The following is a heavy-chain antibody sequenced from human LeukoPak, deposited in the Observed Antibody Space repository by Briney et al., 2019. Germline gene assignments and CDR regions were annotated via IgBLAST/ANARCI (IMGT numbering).Heavy chain of an antibody. CDR2: VYTSGST. V-gene: IGHV4-4*07. D-gene: IGHD1-7*01. CDR3: ARLITGTTTAFDI. CDR1: GGSISGYY. Sequence: PSETLSLTCSVSGGSISGYYWTWIRQPAGKGLEWIGRVYTSGSTHYNPSLKTRLTMSVDTSKNQFSLKLSSVSAADTAVYYCARLITGTTTAFDIWGQGTMVTVSS. J-gene: IGHJ3*02.